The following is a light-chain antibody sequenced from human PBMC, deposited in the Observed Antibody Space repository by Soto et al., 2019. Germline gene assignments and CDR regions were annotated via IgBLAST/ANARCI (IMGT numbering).Light chain of an antibody. CDR3: QQSTGNPYT. CDR2: AAS. CDR1: QTIDTY. J-gene: IGKJ2*01. V-gene: IGKV1-39*01. Sequence: DVQMTQSPSSLSASVGDRVTITCRASQTIDTYLNWYQQNPGKAPKLLIYAASTLQSGVPSRFSGSGSGTDFTLTISSLQPEDFATYYCQQSTGNPYTFGQGTKLEIK.